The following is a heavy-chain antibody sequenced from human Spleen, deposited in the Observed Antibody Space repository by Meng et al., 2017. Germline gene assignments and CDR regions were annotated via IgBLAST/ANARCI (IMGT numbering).Heavy chain of an antibody. V-gene: IGHV3-48*03. CDR1: GFTFSSYE. J-gene: IGHJ4*01. Sequence: GGSLRLSCAASGFTFSSYEMNWVRQAPGKGLEWVSYISSSGSTIYYADSVKGRFTISRDNAKNSLYLQMNSLRAEDTAVYYCARDRALYYYDSSGYSPFDYWGQGTLVTVSS. CDR3: ARDRALYYYDSSGYSPFDY. CDR2: ISSSGSTI. D-gene: IGHD3-22*01.